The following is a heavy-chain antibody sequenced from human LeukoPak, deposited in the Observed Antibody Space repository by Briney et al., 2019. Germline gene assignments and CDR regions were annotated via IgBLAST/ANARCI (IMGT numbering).Heavy chain of an antibody. J-gene: IGHJ6*03. V-gene: IGHV3-7*01. Sequence: GGSLRLSCAASGFTFSSHGMTWVRQAAGKGLEWVAYIRQDGSDKNYVDSVKGRFTISRDNDKNALYLQMSSLRAEDTAVYFCAKLAAASIYYYYYMEVWGKGTTVTVSS. CDR3: AKLAAASIYYYYYMEV. D-gene: IGHD6-13*01. CDR2: IRQDGSDK. CDR1: GFTFSSHG.